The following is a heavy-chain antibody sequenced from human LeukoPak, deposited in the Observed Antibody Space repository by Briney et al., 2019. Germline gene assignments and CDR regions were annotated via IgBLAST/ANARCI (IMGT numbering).Heavy chain of an antibody. CDR1: GFTFSSYA. D-gene: IGHD3-3*01. V-gene: IGHV3-23*01. CDR2: ISGSGGST. J-gene: IGHJ5*02. CDR3: AKDAGGIRGIWIWFDP. Sequence: GGSLRLSCAASGFTFSSYAMSWVRQAPGKGLEWVSAISGSGGSTYYADSVKGRFTISRDNSKNTLYLQMNSLRAEDTAVYYCAKDAGGIRGIWIWFDPWGQGTLATVSS.